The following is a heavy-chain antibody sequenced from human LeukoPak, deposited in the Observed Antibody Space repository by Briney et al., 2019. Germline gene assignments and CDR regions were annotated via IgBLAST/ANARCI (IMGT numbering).Heavy chain of an antibody. CDR3: AGVPESTIFGVVTGYMDV. Sequence: GGSLRLSCAASGFTFSSYSMNWVRQAPGKGLEWVSSISNSSSYIYCADSEKGRFTISRDNAKNSLYLHMNSVRAEDTAVYYYAGVPESTIFGVVTGYMDVWGKGTTVTVSS. J-gene: IGHJ6*03. D-gene: IGHD3-3*01. V-gene: IGHV3-21*01. CDR1: GFTFSSYS. CDR2: ISNSSSYI.